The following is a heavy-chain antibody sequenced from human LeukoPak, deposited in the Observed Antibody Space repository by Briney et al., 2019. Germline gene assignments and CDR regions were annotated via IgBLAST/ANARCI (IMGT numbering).Heavy chain of an antibody. V-gene: IGHV3-20*03. D-gene: IGHD4-17*01. CDR2: INWNGGST. CDR1: WITFRDYL. J-gene: IGHJ4*02. Sequence: GSLRLSLASSWITFRDYLVTWVRQGPGNGLEWVSGINWNGGSTGYADSVKGRFTISRDNAKNSLYLQMNSLRAEDTALYYCARDSTVTTSWYFDYWGQGTLVTVSS. CDR3: ARDSTVTTSWYFDY.